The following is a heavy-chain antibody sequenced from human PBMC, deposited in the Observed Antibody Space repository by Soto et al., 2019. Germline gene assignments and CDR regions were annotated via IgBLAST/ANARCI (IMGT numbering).Heavy chain of an antibody. Sequence: ASVKVSCKASGYTFTSFGISWVRQAPGQGLEWMGWINPKSGGKKYEEKFQGRVSMTGETSITTAYLELSSLTSDDTAVYYCATDRVAFDMWGQGTKVTVSS. V-gene: IGHV1-2*02. CDR1: GYTFTSFG. CDR3: ATDRVAFDM. D-gene: IGHD3-22*01. CDR2: INPKSGGK. J-gene: IGHJ3*02.